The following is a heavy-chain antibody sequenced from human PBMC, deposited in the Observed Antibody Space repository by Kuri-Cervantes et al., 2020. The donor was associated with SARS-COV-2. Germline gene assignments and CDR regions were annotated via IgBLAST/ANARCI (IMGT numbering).Heavy chain of an antibody. D-gene: IGHD1-26*01. J-gene: IGHJ4*02. Sequence: GESLKISCAASGFTFSSYWMHWVRQAPGKGLVWVSRINSDGSSTSYADSVKGRFTISRDNSKNTLYLQMNSLRAEDTAVYYCAREAVGATNDYWGQGTLVTVSS. V-gene: IGHV3-74*01. CDR3: AREAVGATNDY. CDR2: INSDGSST. CDR1: GFTFSSYW.